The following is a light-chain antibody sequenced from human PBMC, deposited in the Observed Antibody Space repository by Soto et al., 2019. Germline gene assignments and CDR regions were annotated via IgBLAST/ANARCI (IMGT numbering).Light chain of an antibody. Sequence: DFQMPQSPSTLSASVGDRVTITCRASQSISSYLNWYQQKPGKAPKLLIYAASSLQSGVPSRFSGSGSGTDFTLTISSLQPEDFATYYCQQSYSTPITFGQGTRLEI. CDR3: QQSYSTPIT. V-gene: IGKV1-39*01. CDR1: QSISSY. CDR2: AAS. J-gene: IGKJ5*01.